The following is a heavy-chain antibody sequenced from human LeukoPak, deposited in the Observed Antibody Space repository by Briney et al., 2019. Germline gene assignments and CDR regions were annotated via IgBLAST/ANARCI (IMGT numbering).Heavy chain of an antibody. D-gene: IGHD3-10*01. Sequence: GGSLRLSCAASGFTFSAHWMAWVRQAPGKGLEWVANIKYDGNERYSVDSVKGRFTISRDNAKNSLYLQMNSVRAKDTAVYYCARDHPAPGFIFGHWGLGTQVTVSS. CDR3: ARDHPAPGFIFGH. J-gene: IGHJ4*02. CDR2: IKYDGNER. CDR1: GFTFSAHW. V-gene: IGHV3-7*03.